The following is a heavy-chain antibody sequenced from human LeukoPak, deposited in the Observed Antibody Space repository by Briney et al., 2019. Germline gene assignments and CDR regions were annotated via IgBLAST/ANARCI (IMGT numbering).Heavy chain of an antibody. CDR2: INHSGST. J-gene: IGHJ5*02. Sequence: SETLSLTCTVSGGSFSGYYWSWIRQPPGKGLEWIGEINHSGSTNYNPSLKSRVTISVDTSKNQFSLKLSSVTAADTAVYYCAREGGYSYGPSPNNWFDPWGQGTLVTVSS. D-gene: IGHD5-18*01. CDR3: AREGGYSYGPSPNNWFDP. V-gene: IGHV4-34*01. CDR1: GGSFSGYY.